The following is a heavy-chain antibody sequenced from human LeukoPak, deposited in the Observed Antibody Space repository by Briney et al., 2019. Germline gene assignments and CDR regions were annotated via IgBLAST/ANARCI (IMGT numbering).Heavy chain of an antibody. CDR3: AGHHQFHQYSYGPR. CDR1: GFTFSSYE. J-gene: IGHJ4*02. D-gene: IGHD5-18*01. V-gene: IGHV3-48*03. CDR2: ISSSGSTI. Sequence: GGSLRLSCAASGFTFSSYEMNWVRQAPGKGLEWVSYISSSGSTIYYADSVKGRFTISRDNAKNSLYLQMNSLRAEDTAVYYYAGHHQFHQYSYGPRWGQGTLVTVSS.